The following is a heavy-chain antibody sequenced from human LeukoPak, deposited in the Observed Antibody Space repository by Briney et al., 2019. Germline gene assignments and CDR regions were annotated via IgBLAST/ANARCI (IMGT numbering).Heavy chain of an antibody. CDR2: ISAYNGNT. J-gene: IGHJ6*03. CDR1: GYTFTSYG. CDR3: ARVLESQYYYYYYMDV. V-gene: IGHV1-18*01. D-gene: IGHD3-3*01. Sequence: ASVKVSCKASGYTFTSYGISWVRQAPGQGLEWMGWISAYNGNTNYAQKLQGRVTMTTDTSTSTVYMELRSLRSDDTAVYYCARVLESQYYYYYYMDVWGKGTTVTVSS.